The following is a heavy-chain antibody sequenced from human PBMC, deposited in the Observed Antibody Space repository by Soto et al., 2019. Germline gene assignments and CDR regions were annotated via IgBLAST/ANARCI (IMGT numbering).Heavy chain of an antibody. V-gene: IGHV4-59*01. CDR2: IYYSGST. Sequence: SETLSLTCTVSGGSISSYCWSWIRQPPGKGLEWIGYIYYSGSTNYNPSLKSRVTISVDTSKNQFSLKLSSVTAADTAVYYCARDHLPAAMVGYRNWFDPWGQGTLVTVSS. CDR1: GGSISSYC. D-gene: IGHD2-2*01. J-gene: IGHJ5*02. CDR3: ARDHLPAAMVGYRNWFDP.